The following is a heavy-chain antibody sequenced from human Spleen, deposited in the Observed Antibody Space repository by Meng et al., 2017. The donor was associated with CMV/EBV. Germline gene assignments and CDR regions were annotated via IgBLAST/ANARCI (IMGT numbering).Heavy chain of an antibody. D-gene: IGHD3-3*01. CDR3: ASLGSDRSYYDFWSGNYYYYYYGMDV. V-gene: IGHV4-34*01. CDR2: LNHSGST. J-gene: IGHJ6*02. Sequence: WNRQPQGKGLEWIGELNHSGSTNYNPSLKNRVTISVDTSKNQFSLKLSSVTAADTAVYYCASLGSDRSYYDFWSGNYYYYYYGMDVWGQGTTVTVSS.